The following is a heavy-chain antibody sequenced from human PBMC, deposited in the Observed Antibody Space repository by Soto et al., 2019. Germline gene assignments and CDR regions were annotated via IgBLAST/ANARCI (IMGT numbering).Heavy chain of an antibody. CDR3: AREIGYCSGGSCNDYYYYYMDV. CDR1: GFTFSSYS. J-gene: IGHJ6*03. CDR2: ISSSSSYI. Sequence: GGSLRLSCAASGFTFSSYSMNWVRQAPGKGLEWVSSISSSSSYIYYADSVKGRFTISRDNAKNSLYLQMNSLRAEDTAVYYCAREIGYCSGGSCNDYYYYYMDVWGKGTTVTVSS. D-gene: IGHD2-15*01. V-gene: IGHV3-21*01.